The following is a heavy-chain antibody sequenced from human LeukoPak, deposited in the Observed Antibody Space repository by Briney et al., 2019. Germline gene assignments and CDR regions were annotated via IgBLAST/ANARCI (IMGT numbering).Heavy chain of an antibody. J-gene: IGHJ3*02. Sequence: PGGSLRLSCKASGFTFGDFAMSWVRQAPGKGLEWVSAISGSGGSTYYADSVKGRFTISRDNSKNTLYLQMNSLRAEDTAVYYCAKGGALRAFDIWGQGTMVTVSS. CDR1: GFTFGDFA. D-gene: IGHD3-16*01. V-gene: IGHV3-23*01. CDR3: AKGGALRAFDI. CDR2: ISGSGGST.